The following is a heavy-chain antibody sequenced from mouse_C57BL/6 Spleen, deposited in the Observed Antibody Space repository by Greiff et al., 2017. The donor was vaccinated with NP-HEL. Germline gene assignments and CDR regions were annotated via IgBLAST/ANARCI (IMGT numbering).Heavy chain of an antibody. CDR2: IYPGDGDT. Sequence: QVQLQQSGPELVKPGASVKISCKASGYAFSSSWMNWVKQRPGTGLEWIGRIYPGDGDTNYNGKFKGKATLTADKSSSTAYMQLSSLTSEDSAVYFCARDGPLYYWGQGTTLTVSS. J-gene: IGHJ2*01. CDR1: GYAFSSSW. CDR3: ARDGPLYY. D-gene: IGHD2-3*01. V-gene: IGHV1-82*01.